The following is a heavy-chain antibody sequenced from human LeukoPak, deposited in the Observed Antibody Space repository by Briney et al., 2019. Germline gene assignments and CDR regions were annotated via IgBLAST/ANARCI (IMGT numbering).Heavy chain of an antibody. Sequence: GGSLRLSCAASGFTFSSYAMSWVRQAPGKGLEWVSAISGSGGSTYYADSVKGRFTISRDNSKNTLYLQMNSLRAEDAAVYYCAKGSGYSYDADYFDYWGQGTLVTVSS. CDR2: ISGSGGST. V-gene: IGHV3-23*01. CDR3: AKGSGYSYDADYFDY. D-gene: IGHD5-18*01. CDR1: GFTFSSYA. J-gene: IGHJ4*02.